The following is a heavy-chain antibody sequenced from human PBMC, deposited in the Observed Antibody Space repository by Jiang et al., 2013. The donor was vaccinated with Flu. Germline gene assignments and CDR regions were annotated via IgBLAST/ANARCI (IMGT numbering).Heavy chain of an antibody. Sequence: GYTFTSYAMNWVRQAPGQGLDGWDGSNTQRLGTPTYAQGFTGRFVFSLDTSVSTAYLQICSLKAEDTAVYYCARSISIAAAGTGYWGQGTLVTVSS. D-gene: IGHD6-13*01. J-gene: IGHJ4*02. CDR2: SNTQRLGTP. CDR1: GYTFTSYA. CDR3: ARSISIAAAGTGY. V-gene: IGHV7-4-1*01.